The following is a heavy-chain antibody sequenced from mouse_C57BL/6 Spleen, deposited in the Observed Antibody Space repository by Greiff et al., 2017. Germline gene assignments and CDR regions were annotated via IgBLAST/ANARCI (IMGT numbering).Heavy chain of an antibody. Sequence: VMLVESGPGLVQPSQSLSITCTVSGFSLTSYGVHWVRQSPGKGLEWLGVIWSGGSTDYNAAFISRLSISKDNSKSQVFFKMNSLQADDTAIYYCARNSMIIRDYYAMDYWGQGTSVTVSS. J-gene: IGHJ4*01. D-gene: IGHD2-4*01. CDR1: GFSLTSYG. V-gene: IGHV2-2*01. CDR3: ARNSMIIRDYYAMDY. CDR2: IWSGGST.